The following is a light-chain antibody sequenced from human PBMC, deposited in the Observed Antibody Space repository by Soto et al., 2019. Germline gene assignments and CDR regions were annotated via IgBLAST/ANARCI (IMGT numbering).Light chain of an antibody. CDR2: DTT. J-gene: IGLJ1*01. CDR1: TGAVTNGHY. CDR3: LLSYNGPYV. Sequence: VVTQDPSLTVSPGGTVTLTCGSSTGAVTNGHYPYWFQQKPGQAPRTLIYDTTNRHSWTPARFSGSLLGGKAALTLSGAQPEDEAEYYCLLSYNGPYVFGTGTKVTVL. V-gene: IGLV7-46*01.